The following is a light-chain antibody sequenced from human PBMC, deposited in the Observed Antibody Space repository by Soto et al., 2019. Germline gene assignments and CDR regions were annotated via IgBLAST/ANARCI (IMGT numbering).Light chain of an antibody. CDR1: QSVRSDY. CDR3: QQYGSSPLT. V-gene: IGKV3-20*01. Sequence: EIVLTQSPGTLSLSPGERATLSCRASQSVRSDYLAWYQQKPGQAPMLHIYGASTRATGIPDRFTGSGSGTDFTLTISRLEPEDFAVYYCQQYGSSPLTFGQGTKVEIK. CDR2: GAS. J-gene: IGKJ1*01.